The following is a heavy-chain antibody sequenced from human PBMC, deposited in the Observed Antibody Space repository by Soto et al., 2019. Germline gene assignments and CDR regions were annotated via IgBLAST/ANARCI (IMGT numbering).Heavy chain of an antibody. V-gene: IGHV3-30*04. CDR3: ARPAGPFDY. CDR1: GFTFTSYA. CDR2: VSFDGRNK. J-gene: IGHJ4*02. Sequence: GGSLRLSCAASGFTFTSYALHWVRQAPGKGLEWVAVVSFDGRNKYYADSVKGRFTISRDNSKNTVFLQLTSLRTEDTAVYYCARPAGPFDYWGQGTRVTVS.